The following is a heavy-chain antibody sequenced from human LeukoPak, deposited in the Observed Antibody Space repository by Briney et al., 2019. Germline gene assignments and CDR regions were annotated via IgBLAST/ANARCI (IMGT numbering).Heavy chain of an antibody. Sequence: ASVKVSCKASGYTFTGYYMHWVRQAPGQGLEWMGWINPNSGGTNYAQKFQGRVTMTRNTSISTAYMELSSLRSEDTAVYYCTRGRMATTNYYNYYMDVWGKGTTVTVSS. D-gene: IGHD5-24*01. J-gene: IGHJ6*03. V-gene: IGHV1-2*02. CDR1: GYTFTGYY. CDR3: TRGRMATTNYYNYYMDV. CDR2: INPNSGGT.